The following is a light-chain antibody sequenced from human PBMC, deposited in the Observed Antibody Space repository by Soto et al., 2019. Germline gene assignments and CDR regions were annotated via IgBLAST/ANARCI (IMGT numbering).Light chain of an antibody. CDR3: RQANNFPLT. CDR1: QDIGSW. J-gene: IGKJ3*01. Sequence: DIQMTQSPSSVSASVGDRVTITCRASQDIGSWLAWYQQKPGKAPKLLIYAAASLQSGVPSRFSATFSGTDFTLTISSLQPEDLATYFCRQANNFPLTFGPGTKVDLK. CDR2: AAA. V-gene: IGKV1-12*01.